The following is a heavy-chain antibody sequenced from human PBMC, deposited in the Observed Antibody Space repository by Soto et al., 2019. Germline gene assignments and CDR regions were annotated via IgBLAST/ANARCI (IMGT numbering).Heavy chain of an antibody. J-gene: IGHJ4*02. D-gene: IGHD3-9*01. Sequence: QVQLQQWGAGLLKPSETLSLTCAVYGGSFSGYYWSWIRQPPGKGLEWIGEINHSGSTNYNPSLKSRVTISVDTSKNQFSLKLSSVPAADTAVYYCARRRYFDWLSPFDYWGQGTLVTVSS. CDR3: ARRRYFDWLSPFDY. CDR2: INHSGST. V-gene: IGHV4-34*01. CDR1: GGSFSGYY.